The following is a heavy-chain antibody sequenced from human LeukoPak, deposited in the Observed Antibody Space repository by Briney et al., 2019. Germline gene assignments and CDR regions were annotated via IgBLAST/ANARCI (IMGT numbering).Heavy chain of an antibody. CDR3: SRDSIEDNYGDYIGDC. V-gene: IGHV3-7*01. CDR2: IKQDGSEK. Sequence: GGSLRLSCAASGFTFSSYWMSWVRQAPGKGLEWVANIKQDGSEKYYVDSVKGRFTISRDNAKNTLYLQMNSLRAEDTAVYYCSRDSIEDNYGDYIGDCWGQGTLVTVSS. J-gene: IGHJ4*02. CDR1: GFTFSSYW. D-gene: IGHD4-17*01.